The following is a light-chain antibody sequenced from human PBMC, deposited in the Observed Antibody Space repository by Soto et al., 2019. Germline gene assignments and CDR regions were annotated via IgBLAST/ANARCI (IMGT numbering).Light chain of an antibody. V-gene: IGKV3-20*01. CDR2: GAS. Sequence: EIVLTQSPATPSLSPGERATLSCRASQSVSSSYLAWYQQKPGQAPRLLIYGASSRATGIPDRFSGSGSGTEFTLTISSLQPDDFATYYCQQYSSYPSLTFGGGTKVDIK. J-gene: IGKJ4*01. CDR3: QQYSSYPSLT. CDR1: QSVSSSY.